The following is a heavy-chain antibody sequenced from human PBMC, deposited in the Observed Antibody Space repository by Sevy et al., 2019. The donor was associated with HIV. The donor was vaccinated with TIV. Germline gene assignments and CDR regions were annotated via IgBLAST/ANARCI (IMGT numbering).Heavy chain of an antibody. J-gene: IGHJ4*02. CDR1: GYTFTSYA. Sequence: ASVKVSCKASGYTFTSYAMHWVRQAPGQRLEWMGWINAGNGNTEYSQKFQGRVTITRDTSASTAYMELSSLRSEDTAVYYCARGPRTLDIVVVPAAMSYWGQGTLVTVSS. D-gene: IGHD2-2*03. CDR3: ARGPRTLDIVVVPAAMSY. CDR2: INAGNGNT. V-gene: IGHV1-3*01.